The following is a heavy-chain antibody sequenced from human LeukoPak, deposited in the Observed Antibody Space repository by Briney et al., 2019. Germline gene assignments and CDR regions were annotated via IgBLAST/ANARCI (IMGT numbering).Heavy chain of an antibody. D-gene: IGHD2-15*01. CDR1: GGSISPYY. CDR2: IYYSGST. J-gene: IGHJ4*02. CDR3: ARHGYCSGGSCYWDY. V-gene: IGHV4-59*08. Sequence: SETLSLTCIVSGGSISPYYWSWIRQPPGSGLEWIAYIYYSGSTSYNPSLKSRVAISVDTSNNEVSLKLSSVTAADTAVYFCARHGYCSGGSCYWDYWGQGTLVTVSS.